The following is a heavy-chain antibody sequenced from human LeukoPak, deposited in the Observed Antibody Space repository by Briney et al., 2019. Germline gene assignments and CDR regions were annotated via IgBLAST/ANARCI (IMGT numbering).Heavy chain of an antibody. CDR2: ISAYNGNT. Sequence: ASVKVSCKASGYTFTSYYMHWVRQAPGQGLEWMGWISAYNGNTNYAQKLQGRVTMTTDTSTSTAYMELRSLRSDDTAVYYCARDKPFRGYYYYGMDVWGQGTTVTVSS. V-gene: IGHV1-18*04. D-gene: IGHD2/OR15-2a*01. CDR1: GYTFTSYY. CDR3: ARDKPFRGYYYYGMDV. J-gene: IGHJ6*02.